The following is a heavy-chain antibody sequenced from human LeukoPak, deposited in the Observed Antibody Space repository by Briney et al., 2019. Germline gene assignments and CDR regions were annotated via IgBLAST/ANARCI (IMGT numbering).Heavy chain of an antibody. J-gene: IGHJ2*01. CDR3: ARGRKSITTAGGYFDL. Sequence: SETLSLTCAVYGGSFSGYYWSWIRQPPAKGLEWIGEINHSGSTNYNPSLKSRVTISVDTSKYQFSLKLSSVTAADTAVYYCARGRKSITTAGGYFDLWGRGTLVTVSS. V-gene: IGHV4-34*01. D-gene: IGHD3-10*01. CDR1: GGSFSGYY. CDR2: INHSGST.